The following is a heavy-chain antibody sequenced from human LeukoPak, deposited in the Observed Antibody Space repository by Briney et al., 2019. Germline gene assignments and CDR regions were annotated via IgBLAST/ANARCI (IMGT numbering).Heavy chain of an antibody. D-gene: IGHD2/OR15-2a*01. CDR2: IIPIFGTP. CDR1: GGIFSSYT. J-gene: IGHJ5*02. Sequence: SVKVSCKVSGGIFSSYTISWVQQAPGQGLEWMGQIIPIFGTPDFAQKFQDRVTITTDESTSTAYMEMSSLRSEDTAVYYCARLSMERSEAPDLGWFDPWGQGTLVTVSS. CDR3: ARLSMERSEAPDLGWFDP. V-gene: IGHV1-69*05.